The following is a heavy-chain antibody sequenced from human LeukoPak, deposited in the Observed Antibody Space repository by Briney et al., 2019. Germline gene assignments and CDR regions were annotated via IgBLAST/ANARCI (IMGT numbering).Heavy chain of an antibody. V-gene: IGHV3-49*04. CDR1: GFSFGDYS. CDR2: IRSKAYGGTT. CDR3: TRDPFKERVFDY. Sequence: GGSLRLSCTATGFSFGDYSMSWVRQAPGKGLAWVGFIRSKAYGGTTECAAYSPSTFTISRDDSKSIAYLQMNSLKTEDTAVYYCTRDPFKERVFDYGGQATAASVSS. D-gene: IGHD5-24*01. J-gene: IGHJ4*02.